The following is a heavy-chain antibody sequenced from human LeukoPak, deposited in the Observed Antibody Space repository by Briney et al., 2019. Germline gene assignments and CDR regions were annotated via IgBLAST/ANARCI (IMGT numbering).Heavy chain of an antibody. V-gene: IGHV3-20*04. D-gene: IGHD6-13*01. Sequence: GGSLRLSCAASGVTFNYYGMSWVRPAPGRGLEWVSTINWNGGSINYADSVEGRFTISRDNAKNSLYLQMNNLRAEDTAFYYCARGGSIWYFYDYWGQGTLVTVSS. CDR1: GVTFNYYG. CDR2: INWNGGSI. J-gene: IGHJ4*02. CDR3: ARGGSIWYFYDY.